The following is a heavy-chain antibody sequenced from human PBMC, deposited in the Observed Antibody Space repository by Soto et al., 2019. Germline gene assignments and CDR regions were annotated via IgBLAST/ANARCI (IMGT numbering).Heavy chain of an antibody. Sequence: QVQLVESGGGVVQPGRSLRLSCAASGFTFSSYGMHWVRQAPGKGLEWVAVISYDGSNKYYADSVKGRFTISRDNSKNSLYLQMNSLRAEDTVVYYCAKARGGGHTDNWGQGTLVTVSS. CDR1: GFTFSSYG. CDR2: ISYDGSNK. CDR3: AKARGGGHTDN. D-gene: IGHD2-15*01. J-gene: IGHJ4*02. V-gene: IGHV3-30*18.